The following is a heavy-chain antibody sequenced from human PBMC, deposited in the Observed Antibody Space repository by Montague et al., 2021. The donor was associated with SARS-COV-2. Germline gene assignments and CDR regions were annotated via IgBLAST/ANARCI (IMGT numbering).Heavy chain of an antibody. J-gene: IGHJ6*02. Sequence: ETLSLACTVSGGSISSSDYYWGWIRQPPGKGLEWIGTIYYSGSTYYTPSLKSRVTISVDTSKNQFSLKLTSLTAADTAVYYCARSSGYNYDISYYGMDVWGQGTTVTVSS. V-gene: IGHV4-39*01. CDR3: ARSSGYNYDISYYGMDV. D-gene: IGHD5-18*01. CDR2: IYYSGST. CDR1: GGSISSSDYY.